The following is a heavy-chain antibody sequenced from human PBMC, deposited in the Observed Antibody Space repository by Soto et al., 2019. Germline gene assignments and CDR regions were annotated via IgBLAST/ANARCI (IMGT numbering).Heavy chain of an antibody. J-gene: IGHJ6*03. CDR1: GFTFSDYY. D-gene: IGHD3-3*01. V-gene: IGHV3-11*01. Sequence: GGSLRLSCAAAGFTFSDYYMSWIRQAPGKGLEWVSYISSSGSTIYYADSVKGRSTISRDNAKNSLYLQMNSLRAEDTAVYYCARDPYYDFWSGYYGYMDVWGKGTTVTVSS. CDR3: ARDPYYDFWSGYYGYMDV. CDR2: ISSSGSTI.